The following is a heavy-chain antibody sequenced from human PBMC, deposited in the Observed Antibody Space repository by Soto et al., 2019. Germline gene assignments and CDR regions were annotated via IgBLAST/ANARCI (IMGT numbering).Heavy chain of an antibody. V-gene: IGHV4-34*01. Sequence: PSETLSLTCAVYGGSFSGYYWSWIRQPPGKGLEWIGEINHSGSTNYNPSLKSRVTISVDTSKNQFSLKLSSVTAADTAVYYCARVTVTTDFDYWGQGTLVTVS. D-gene: IGHD4-17*01. CDR2: INHSGST. CDR3: ARVTVTTDFDY. J-gene: IGHJ4*02. CDR1: GGSFSGYY.